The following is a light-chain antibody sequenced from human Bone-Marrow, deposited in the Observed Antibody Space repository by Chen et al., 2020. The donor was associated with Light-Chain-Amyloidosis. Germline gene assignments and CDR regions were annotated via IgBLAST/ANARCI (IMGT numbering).Light chain of an antibody. CDR3: SSYTITNTLV. V-gene: IGLV2-14*01. Sequence: QFALTQPASVSGSPGHSITIPCNGTSCDVGGDNHVSWYQQHPDKAPTLMMYEVTNRPSWVPDRFSVSKSDNTASLTISGLQTEDEADYFCSSYTITNTLVFGSGTRVTVL. CDR2: EVT. J-gene: IGLJ1*01. CDR1: SCDVGGDNH.